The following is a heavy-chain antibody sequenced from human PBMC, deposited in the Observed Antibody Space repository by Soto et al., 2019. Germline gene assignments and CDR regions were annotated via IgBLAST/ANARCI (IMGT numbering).Heavy chain of an antibody. V-gene: IGHV4-39*01. CDR1: GGSISSSSYY. CDR3: ARLRKYYGPGSYYKEGYFDY. Sequence: PSETLSLTCTVSGGSISSSSYYWGWIRQPPGKGLEWIGSIYYSGSTYYNPSLKSRVTISVDTSKNQFSLKLSSVTAADTAVYYCARLRKYYGPGSYYKEGYFDYWGQGTLVTVSS. J-gene: IGHJ4*02. CDR2: IYYSGST. D-gene: IGHD3-10*01.